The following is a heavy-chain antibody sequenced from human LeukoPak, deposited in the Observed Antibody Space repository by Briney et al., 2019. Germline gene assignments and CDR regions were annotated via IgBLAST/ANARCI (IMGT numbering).Heavy chain of an antibody. Sequence: GASVKVSCKASGYTFTGYYMHWVRQAPGQGLEWMGWINPNSGGINYAQKFQGRVTMTRDTSISTAYMELSRLRSDDTAVYYCARGRVYGGVYNWFDPWGQGTLVTVSS. J-gene: IGHJ5*02. CDR1: GYTFTGYY. D-gene: IGHD4-23*01. V-gene: IGHV1-2*02. CDR3: ARGRVYGGVYNWFDP. CDR2: INPNSGGI.